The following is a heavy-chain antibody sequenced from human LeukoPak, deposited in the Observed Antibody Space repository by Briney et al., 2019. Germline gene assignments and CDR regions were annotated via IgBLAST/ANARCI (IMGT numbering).Heavy chain of an antibody. J-gene: IGHJ3*02. CDR1: GGSIRSHY. CDR2: ISYAGST. Sequence: SETLSLTFTLSGGSIRSHYWSWIRQPPGKELEWIGFISYAGSTNYNPSLKSRVTISVDTSKNQFSLKLTSVTAADTAVYYCAIRRLPGAFDIWGQGTMVTVSS. V-gene: IGHV4-59*11. D-gene: IGHD4-11*01. CDR3: AIRRLPGAFDI.